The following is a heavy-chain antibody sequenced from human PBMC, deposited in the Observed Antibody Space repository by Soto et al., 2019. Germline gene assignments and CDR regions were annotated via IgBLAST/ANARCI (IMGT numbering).Heavy chain of an antibody. CDR1: GGTFSSYA. J-gene: IGHJ4*02. Sequence: SVNVSFKASGGTFSSYAISWVRQAPGQGLELMGGIIPIFGTANYAQKFQGRVTITAGXXXXXAXMXLXXXXSEXTAVYYCAADTTVVTYYFDYWGQGTLVTVSS. CDR3: AADTTVVTYYFDY. D-gene: IGHD4-17*01. V-gene: IGHV1-69*06. CDR2: IIPIFGTA.